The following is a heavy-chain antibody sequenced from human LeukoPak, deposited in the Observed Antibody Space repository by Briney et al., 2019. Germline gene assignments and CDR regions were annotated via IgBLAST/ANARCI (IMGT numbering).Heavy chain of an antibody. Sequence: SETLSLTCAVYGGSFSGYYWSWIRQPPGKGLEWIGEINHSGSTNYNPSLKSRVTISVDTSKNQFSLKLSSVTAADTAVYYCARGHYYGSGSYRRPYYYYYYGMDVWGQGTTVTVS. D-gene: IGHD3-10*01. CDR3: ARGHYYGSGSYRRPYYYYYYGMDV. J-gene: IGHJ6*02. V-gene: IGHV4-34*01. CDR1: GGSFSGYY. CDR2: INHSGST.